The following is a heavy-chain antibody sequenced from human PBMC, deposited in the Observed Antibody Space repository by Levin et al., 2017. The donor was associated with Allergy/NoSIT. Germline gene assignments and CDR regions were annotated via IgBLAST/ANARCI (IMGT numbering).Heavy chain of an antibody. CDR1: GGSMSIYY. D-gene: IGHD1-14*01. V-gene: IGHV4-59*01. J-gene: IGHJ4*02. CDR2: INYIWST. CDR3: SRGDPSWPPGY. Sequence: SQTLSLTCTVSGGSMSIYYWSWIRQPPGQGLEWIGYINYIWSTNYNPSLKSRVTLSLDTPKNQFSLKLSSVTAADPAVSFCSRGDPSWPPGYWGQGTLVTVSS.